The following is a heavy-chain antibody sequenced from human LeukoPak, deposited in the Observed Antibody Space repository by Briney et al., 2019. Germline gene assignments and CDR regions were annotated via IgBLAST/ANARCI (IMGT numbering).Heavy chain of an antibody. CDR3: ALRLAGFDY. V-gene: IGHV3-23*01. CDR2: ISGSGGST. Sequence: EGSLRRSCAASGFTFSSYAMSWVRQAPGKGLEWVSAISGSGGSTYYADSVKGRFTISRDNSKNTLYLQMNSLRAEDTAVYYCALRLAGFDYWGQGTLVTVSS. J-gene: IGHJ4*02. CDR1: GFTFSSYA.